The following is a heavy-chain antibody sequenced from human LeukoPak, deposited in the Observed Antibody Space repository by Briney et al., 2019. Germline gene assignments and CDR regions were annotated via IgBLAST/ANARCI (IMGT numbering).Heavy chain of an antibody. V-gene: IGHV4-59*08. D-gene: IGHD1-26*01. Sequence: SETLSLTCAVSGGSISNYYWSWIRQPPGKGLEWIGYIYNSGRTNYNPSLKSRVTISVDTSKNQFSLRLSSVTAADTAMYYCARQLDRSPWVDYWGQGTLVTVSS. J-gene: IGHJ4*02. CDR2: IYNSGRT. CDR1: GGSISNYY. CDR3: ARQLDRSPWVDY.